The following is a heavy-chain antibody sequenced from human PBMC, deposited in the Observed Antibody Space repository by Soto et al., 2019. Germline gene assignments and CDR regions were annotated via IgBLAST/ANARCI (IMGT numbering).Heavy chain of an antibody. CDR1: GYSFTSYW. CDR3: ARCYYESSGYWVGAFDI. Sequence: PREALKISWKGSGYSFTSYWIGWVRQMPGKGLEWMGIIYPGDSDTRYSPSFQGQVTISADKSISTAYLQWSSLKASDTAMYYCARCYYESSGYWVGAFDIWGQGTMVTVSS. J-gene: IGHJ3*02. CDR2: IYPGDSDT. D-gene: IGHD3-22*01. V-gene: IGHV5-51*01.